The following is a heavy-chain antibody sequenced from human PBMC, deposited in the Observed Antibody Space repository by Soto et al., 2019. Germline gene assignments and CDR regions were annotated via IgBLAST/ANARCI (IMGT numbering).Heavy chain of an antibody. V-gene: IGHV2-5*02. D-gene: IGHD2-21*02. Sequence: QITLKESGPTLVKPTQTLTLTCTFSGFSLSTSGVGVGWIRQPPGKALEWLALIYWDDDKRYSPSLKSRLTITKASPKNQVVLTMTNMDPVDTATYYCAHRQTYCGGNCYSGFDYWGQGTLVTVSS. CDR3: AHRQTYCGGNCYSGFDY. CDR1: GFSLSTSGVG. J-gene: IGHJ4*02. CDR2: IYWDDDK.